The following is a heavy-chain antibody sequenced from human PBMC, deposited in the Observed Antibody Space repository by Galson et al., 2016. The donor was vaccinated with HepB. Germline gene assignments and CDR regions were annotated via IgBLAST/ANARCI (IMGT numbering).Heavy chain of an antibody. Sequence: SVKVSCKASGYTFTTYGISWVRQAPGQGLEWMGWISAYNGNTNYARKLQGRVTMPTDTSTSTAYMELRSLRSDDTAVYYCARDPRKIRYQLLEIYYYYYAMDVWGQGTTVTVSS. D-gene: IGHD2-2*01. J-gene: IGHJ6*02. CDR3: ARDPRKIRYQLLEIYYYYYAMDV. CDR1: GYTFTTYG. CDR2: ISAYNGNT. V-gene: IGHV1-18*01.